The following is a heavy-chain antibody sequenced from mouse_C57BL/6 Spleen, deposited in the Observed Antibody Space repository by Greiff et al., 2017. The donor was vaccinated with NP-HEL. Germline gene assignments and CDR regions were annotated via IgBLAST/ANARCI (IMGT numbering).Heavy chain of an antibody. V-gene: IGHV1-72*01. D-gene: IGHD1-1*01. CDR3: ASEYYGSSYGFYAY. CDR1: GYTFTSYW. Sequence: QVQLQQPGAELVKPGASVKLSCKASGYTFTSYWMHWVKQRPGRGLEWIGRIDPNSGGTKYNEKFKSKATLTVDKPSSTAYMQLSSLTSEDSAVYYCASEYYGSSYGFYAYWGQGTLVTVSA. J-gene: IGHJ3*01. CDR2: IDPNSGGT.